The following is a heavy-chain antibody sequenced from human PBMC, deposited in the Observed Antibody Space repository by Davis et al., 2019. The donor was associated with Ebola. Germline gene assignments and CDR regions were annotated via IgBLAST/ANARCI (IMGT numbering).Heavy chain of an antibody. CDR2: IIPIFGTA. J-gene: IGHJ4*02. Sequence: SVKVSCKASGRTFSSYAISWVRQAPGQGLEWMGGIIPIFGTANYAQKFQGRVTITADKSTSTAYMELSSLRSEDTAVYYCAGVRGSYSGHYFDYWGQGTLVTVSS. V-gene: IGHV1-69*06. CDR1: GRTFSSYA. D-gene: IGHD1-26*01. CDR3: AGVRGSYSGHYFDY.